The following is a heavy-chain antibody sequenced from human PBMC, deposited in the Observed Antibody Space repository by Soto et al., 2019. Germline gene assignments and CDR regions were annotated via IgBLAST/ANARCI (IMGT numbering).Heavy chain of an antibody. CDR2: INPNSGGT. D-gene: IGHD6-13*01. CDR1: GYTFTGYY. J-gene: IGHJ5*02. CDR3: ARDLWYSSSPEYNWFDP. V-gene: IGHV1-2*02. Sequence: ASVKVSCKASGYTFTGYYMHWVRQAPGQGLEWMGWINPNSGGTNYAQKFQGRVTMTRDTSISTAYMELSRLRSDDTAAYYCARDLWYSSSPEYNWFDPWGQGTLVTVSS.